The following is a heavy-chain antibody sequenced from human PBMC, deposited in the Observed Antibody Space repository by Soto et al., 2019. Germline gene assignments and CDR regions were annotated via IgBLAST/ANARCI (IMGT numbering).Heavy chain of an antibody. Sequence: GGSLRLSCAASGFTFSSYAMSWVRQAPGKGLEWVSAISGSGGSTYYADSVKGRFTISRDNSKNTLYLQMNSLRAEDTAVYYCAKTPLNVTYYDFWSGYKTNNWFDPWGQGTLVTVSS. CDR2: ISGSGGST. CDR1: GFTFSSYA. V-gene: IGHV3-23*01. CDR3: AKTPLNVTYYDFWSGYKTNNWFDP. J-gene: IGHJ5*02. D-gene: IGHD3-3*01.